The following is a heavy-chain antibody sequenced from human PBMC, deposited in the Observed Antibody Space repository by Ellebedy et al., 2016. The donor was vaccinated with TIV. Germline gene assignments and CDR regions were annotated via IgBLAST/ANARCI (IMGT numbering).Heavy chain of an antibody. CDR2: INPNSGGT. CDR3: ASNYDILTGYYFY. CDR1: GYTFTGYY. Sequence: ASVKVSCKASGYTFTGYYMHWVRQAPGQGLEWMGWINPNSGGTNYAQKFQGRVTMTRDTSISTAYMELSSLRSEDTAVYYCASNYDILTGYYFYWGQGTLVTVSS. V-gene: IGHV1-2*02. D-gene: IGHD3-9*01. J-gene: IGHJ4*02.